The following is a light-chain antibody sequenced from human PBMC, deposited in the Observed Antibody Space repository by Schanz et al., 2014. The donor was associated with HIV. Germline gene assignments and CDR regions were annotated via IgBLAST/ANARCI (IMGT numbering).Light chain of an antibody. J-gene: IGKJ3*01. CDR3: QHYGSS. Sequence: EIVLTQSPATLSLSPGERGTLSCRASQSVGTFLAWLQQKPGQAPRLLIYGASSRATGIPDRFSGSGSGTDFTLTISRLEPEDFAVYYCQHYGSSFGPGTKVDIK. CDR2: GAS. CDR1: QSVGTF. V-gene: IGKV3-20*01.